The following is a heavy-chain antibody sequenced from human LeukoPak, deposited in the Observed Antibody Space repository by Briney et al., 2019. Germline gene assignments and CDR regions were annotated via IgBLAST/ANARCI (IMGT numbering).Heavy chain of an antibody. CDR2: IHYSGAT. Sequence: SETLSLTCTVSGGSISYDYWSRIRQSPGKRLEWIGYIHYSGATNYSPSLKSRVTISVDTSKNQFSLKLSSMTAADTAVYYCAREAREYEGSGYQYGNWGQGTLVTVSS. D-gene: IGHD3-22*01. CDR3: AREAREYEGSGYQYGN. V-gene: IGHV4-59*12. CDR1: GGSISYDY. J-gene: IGHJ4*02.